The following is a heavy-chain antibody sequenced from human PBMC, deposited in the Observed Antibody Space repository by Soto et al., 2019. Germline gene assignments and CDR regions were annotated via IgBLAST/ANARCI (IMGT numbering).Heavy chain of an antibody. CDR3: AKDTSTYSSSSEVDAFDI. V-gene: IGHV3-23*01. CDR2: ISGSGGST. CDR1: GFTFSSYA. Sequence: GSLRLSCAASGFTFSSYAMSWVRQAPGKGLEWVSAISGSGGSTYYADSVKGRFTISRDNSKNTLYLQMNSLRAEDTAVYYCAKDTSTYSSSSEVDAFDIWGQGTMVTVSS. J-gene: IGHJ3*02. D-gene: IGHD6-6*01.